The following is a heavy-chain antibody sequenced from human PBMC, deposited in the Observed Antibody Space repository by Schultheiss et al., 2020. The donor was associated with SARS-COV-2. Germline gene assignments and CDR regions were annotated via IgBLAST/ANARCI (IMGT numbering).Heavy chain of an antibody. CDR3: ARGDYGGTFDY. V-gene: IGHV3-23*01. J-gene: IGHJ4*02. D-gene: IGHD4-23*01. CDR2: ISGSGGST. Sequence: GGSLRLSCAASGFTFSSYSMNWVRQAPGKGLEWVSAISGSGGSTYYADSVKGRFTISRDNSKNTLYLQMNSLRAEDTAVYYCARGDYGGTFDYWGQGTLVTVSS. CDR1: GFTFSSYS.